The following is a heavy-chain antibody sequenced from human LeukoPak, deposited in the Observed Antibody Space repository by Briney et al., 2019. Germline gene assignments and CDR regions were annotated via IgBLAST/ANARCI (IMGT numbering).Heavy chain of an antibody. J-gene: IGHJ4*02. CDR3: TTDAPVLRYFDWLFY. V-gene: IGHV3-15*01. CDR2: IKSKTDGGTT. CDR1: GFTFSNAW. Sequence: GGSLRLSCAASGFTFSNAWMSWVRQAPGKGLEWVGRIKSKTDGGTTDYDAPVKSRFTNSRDDSKNTLYLQMNSLKTEDTAVYYCTTDAPVLRYFDWLFYWGQGTLVTVSS. D-gene: IGHD3-9*01.